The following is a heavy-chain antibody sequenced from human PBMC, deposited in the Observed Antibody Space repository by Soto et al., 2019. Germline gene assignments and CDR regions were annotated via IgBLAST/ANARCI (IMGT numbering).Heavy chain of an antibody. J-gene: IGHJ5*01. CDR3: AKLRYFDWSAYNWFEY. D-gene: IGHD3-9*01. CDR1: GFTFSSYA. Sequence: EVQVLESEGGLVQPGGSLRLSCAASGFTFSSYAMTWVRQAPGKGLEWVSGISGSGATTSYADSVKGRFTVSRDNSKNTLYLQMNSLRVEDTAVYHCAKLRYFDWSAYNWFEYWGQGTPVTVSS. V-gene: IGHV3-23*01. CDR2: ISGSGATT.